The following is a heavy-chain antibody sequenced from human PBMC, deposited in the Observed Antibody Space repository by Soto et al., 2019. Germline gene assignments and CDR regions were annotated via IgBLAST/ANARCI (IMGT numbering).Heavy chain of an antibody. CDR3: ARDRYYDSSGYWGDAFDI. J-gene: IGHJ3*02. V-gene: IGHV1-18*01. Sequence: QVQLVQSGAEVKKPGASVKVSCKASGYTFTSYGISWVRQAPGQGLEWMGWISAYNGNTNYAQKLQGRVTMTTDTSTSTAYMELRSLRSDDTAVYYCARDRYYDSSGYWGDAFDIWGQWTMVTVSS. D-gene: IGHD3-22*01. CDR2: ISAYNGNT. CDR1: GYTFTSYG.